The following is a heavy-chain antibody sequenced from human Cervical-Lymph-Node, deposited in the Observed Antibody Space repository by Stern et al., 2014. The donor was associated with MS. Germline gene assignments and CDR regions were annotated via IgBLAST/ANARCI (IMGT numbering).Heavy chain of an antibody. V-gene: IGHV1-69*12. CDR3: ARGELKEGLVRGMDV. D-gene: IGHD1-26*01. CDR2: SIPIFGTA. J-gene: IGHJ6*02. Sequence: QDQLVQSGAEVNKPGSSVKVSCKASGGTFSSYAISWVRPAPGQGLEGMGGSIPIFGTAHYAQKIQGRVTITAAECTNARYMELSSLRSEDTAVYYCARGELKEGLVRGMDVWGQGTTVTVSS. CDR1: GGTFSSYA.